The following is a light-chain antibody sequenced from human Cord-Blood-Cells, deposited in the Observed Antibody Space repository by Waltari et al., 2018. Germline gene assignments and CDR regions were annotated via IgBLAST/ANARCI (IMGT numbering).Light chain of an antibody. J-gene: IGLJ3*02. Sequence: QSVLTQPPSPSGTPGQRVTISCSGSSSNIASTYVFWYQQLPGTAPKLLIYRNNHRPSGVPGRFSGSKSGTSASLAISGLRSEDEADYYCAAWDDSLSGWVFGGGTKLTVL. V-gene: IGLV1-47*01. CDR3: AAWDDSLSGWV. CDR1: SSNIASTY. CDR2: RNN.